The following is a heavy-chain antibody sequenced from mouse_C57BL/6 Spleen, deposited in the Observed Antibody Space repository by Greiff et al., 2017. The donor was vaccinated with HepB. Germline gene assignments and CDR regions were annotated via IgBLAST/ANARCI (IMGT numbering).Heavy chain of an antibody. V-gene: IGHV5-4*01. CDR2: ISDGGSYT. Sequence: EVKVVESGGGLVKPGGSLKLSCAASGFTFSSYAMSWVRQTPEKRLEWVATISDGGSYTYYPDNVKGRFTISRDNAKNNLYLQMSHLKSEDTAMYYCARENWFDYWGQGTTLTVSS. D-gene: IGHD4-1*01. CDR1: GFTFSSYA. CDR3: ARENWFDY. J-gene: IGHJ2*01.